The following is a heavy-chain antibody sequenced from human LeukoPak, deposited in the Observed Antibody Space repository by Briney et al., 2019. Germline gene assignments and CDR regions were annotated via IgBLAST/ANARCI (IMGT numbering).Heavy chain of an antibody. J-gene: IGHJ4*02. Sequence: GASVKVSCKASGYTFTKYGITWVRQAPGQGLEWMGWISTYNGNTNYAQKLQGRVTMTTDTSTSTAYMELRSLRSDDTAVYYCARDRWVVVPAPDYWGQGTLVTVSS. V-gene: IGHV1-18*01. D-gene: IGHD2-2*01. CDR3: ARDRWVVVPAPDY. CDR1: GYTFTKYG. CDR2: ISTYNGNT.